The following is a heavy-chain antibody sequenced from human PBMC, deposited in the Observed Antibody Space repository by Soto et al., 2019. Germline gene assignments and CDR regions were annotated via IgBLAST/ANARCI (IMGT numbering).Heavy chain of an antibody. V-gene: IGHV1-2*02. J-gene: IGHJ6*02. Sequence: ASVKVSCKASGYTLTGYYMHWVRQAPGQGLEWMGWINPNSGSTNYAQKLQGRVTMTTDTSTSTAYMELRSLRSDDTAVYYCARSSSSKVRGVNYYYGMDVWGQGTTVTVSS. CDR1: GYTLTGYY. D-gene: IGHD3-10*01. CDR2: INPNSGST. CDR3: ARSSSSKVRGVNYYYGMDV.